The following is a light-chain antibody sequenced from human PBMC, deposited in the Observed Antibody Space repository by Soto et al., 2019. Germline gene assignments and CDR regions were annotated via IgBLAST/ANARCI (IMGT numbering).Light chain of an antibody. CDR2: EGS. V-gene: IGLV2-23*01. Sequence: QSVLTQPASVSGSPGQSITISCTGTSSDVGSYNLVSWYQQHPGKAPKLMIYEGSKRPSGVSNRFSGSKSGNTASLTISGLQAEDEADYYCCSYAGRGGVFGNGTKVTVL. CDR1: SSDVGSYNL. CDR3: CSYAGRGGV. J-gene: IGLJ1*01.